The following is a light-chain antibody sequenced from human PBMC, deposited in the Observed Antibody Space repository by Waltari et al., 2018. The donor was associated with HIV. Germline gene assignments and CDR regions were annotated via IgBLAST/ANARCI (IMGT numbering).Light chain of an antibody. CDR3: QQSYKLRT. CDR1: QNIDDY. V-gene: IGKV1-39*01. J-gene: IGKJ2*02. Sequence: DIQMTQSPPSLSASVGDRVTITCRASQNIDDYLNWYQQKPGKAPKLLIYAASTLESGVPSMFSGSGYGRDFTLTNSRLQPEDFATYYWQQSYKLRTFGQGSKLDI. CDR2: AAS.